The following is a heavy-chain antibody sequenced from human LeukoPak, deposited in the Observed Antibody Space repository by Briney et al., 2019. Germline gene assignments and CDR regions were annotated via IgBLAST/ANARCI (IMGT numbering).Heavy chain of an antibody. CDR2: IYTSGST. D-gene: IGHD6-19*01. CDR1: GGSISSYY. V-gene: IGHV4-4*07. Sequence: SETLSLTCTVSGGSISSYYWSWLRQPAGKGLEGVGRIYTSGSTNYNPSLNSPVTMSVDTSKNQFSLKLSSVTAADTAVYYCARGLVSGWFDAFDIWGQGTMVTVSS. CDR3: ARGLVSGWFDAFDI. J-gene: IGHJ3*02.